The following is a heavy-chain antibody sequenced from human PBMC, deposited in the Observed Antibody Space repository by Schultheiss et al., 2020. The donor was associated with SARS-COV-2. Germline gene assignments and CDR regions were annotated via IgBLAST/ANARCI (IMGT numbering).Heavy chain of an antibody. V-gene: IGHV3-30-3*01. J-gene: IGHJ4*02. CDR1: GFTFSSYA. CDR2: ISYDGSNK. CDR3: ARDQAIVAAGTGTFVEYFDD. Sequence: GGSLRLSCVASGFTFSSYAMHWVRQTPGKGLEWVAVISYDGSNKYYADSVKGRFTISRDNAKNSLYLQMNSLRVEDTAVYYCARDQAIVAAGTGTFVEYFDDWGQGTLVTVSS. D-gene: IGHD6-13*01.